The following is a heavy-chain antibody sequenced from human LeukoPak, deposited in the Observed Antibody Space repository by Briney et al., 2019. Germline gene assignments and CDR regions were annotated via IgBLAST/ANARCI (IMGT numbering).Heavy chain of an antibody. Sequence: PSETLSLTCTVSGGSISSFYWSWIRQPPGKGLQWIGYIYYSGITRYNPSLRSRVTISVDTSKNQFSLKLSSVTAADTAVYYCASGGYSGYAFDYWGQGILVTVSS. CDR3: ASGGYSGYAFDY. CDR2: IYYSGIT. D-gene: IGHD5-12*01. J-gene: IGHJ4*02. CDR1: GGSISSFY. V-gene: IGHV4-59*01.